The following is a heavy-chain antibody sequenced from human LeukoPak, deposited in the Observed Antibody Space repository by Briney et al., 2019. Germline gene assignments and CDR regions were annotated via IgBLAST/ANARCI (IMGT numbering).Heavy chain of an antibody. CDR1: GYTFTGYY. D-gene: IGHD3-3*01. CDR2: INPNSGGK. CDR3: ARGITIFGVVITYYYYYYMDV. J-gene: IGHJ6*03. V-gene: IGHV1-2*02. Sequence: ASVKVSCKASGYTFTGYYMHWVRQAPGQGLEWMGWINPNSGGKNYAQKFQGRVTMTRDTSISTAYMELSRLRSDDTAVYYCARGITIFGVVITYYYYYYMDVWGKGTTVTVSS.